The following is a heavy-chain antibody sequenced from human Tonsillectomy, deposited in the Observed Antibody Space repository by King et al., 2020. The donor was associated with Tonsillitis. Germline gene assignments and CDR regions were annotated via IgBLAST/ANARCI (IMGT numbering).Heavy chain of an antibody. J-gene: IGHJ4*02. CDR3: ARPRIAVAGPYYFDY. CDR2: IYPGDSET. V-gene: IGHV5-51*01. Sequence: QLVQSGAEVKKPGESLKISCKVSGYSFTSNWIGWVRQMLGKGLEWMGIIYPGDSETKYNPSFQGQVTFSADKSISTAYLQWSSLKASDTAMYYCARPRIAVAGPYYFDYWGQGTLVTVSS. CDR1: GYSFTSNW. D-gene: IGHD6-19*01.